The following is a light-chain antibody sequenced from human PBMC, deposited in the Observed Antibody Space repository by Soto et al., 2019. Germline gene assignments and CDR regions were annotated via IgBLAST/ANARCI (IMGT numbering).Light chain of an antibody. V-gene: IGKV1-33*01. CDR1: QDISNY. J-gene: IGKJ4*01. Sequence: DIQMTQSPSSLSASVGDRVTITCQASQDISNYLNWYQQKPGKAPKLLIQHTSILETGVPSRFSGSGSGTDFTFTISSQQPEDIGTYYCQQYDRVPPVFGGGTKLEI. CDR3: QQYDRVPPV. CDR2: HTS.